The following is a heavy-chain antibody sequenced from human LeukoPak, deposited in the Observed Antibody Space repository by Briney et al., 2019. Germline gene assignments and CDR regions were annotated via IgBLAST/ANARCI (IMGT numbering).Heavy chain of an antibody. CDR1: GGSINNYY. CDR2: IFYSGST. Sequence: SETLSLTCSVSGGSINNYYWSWIRQPPGKGLEWIGHIFYSGSTNYNPSLKSRVTISLVMSKNQISLKLSSVTTADTVMYYCARTDDAFHIWGHGTTVTVSS. V-gene: IGHV4-59*01. CDR3: ARTDDAFHI. D-gene: IGHD2-21*02. J-gene: IGHJ3*02.